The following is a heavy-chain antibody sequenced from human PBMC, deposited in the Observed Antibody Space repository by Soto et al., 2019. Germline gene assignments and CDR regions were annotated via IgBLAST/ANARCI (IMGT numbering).Heavy chain of an antibody. D-gene: IGHD2-15*01. CDR3: ARDAGGPGDY. J-gene: IGHJ4*02. Sequence: SETLSLTCAVSGASIGSGGWWSWVRQPPGKGLEWIAEIFHDGNTNYSPSLKSRVTISVDKSQNQFSLNVYSVTAADTAVYYCARDAGGPGDYWGQGVLVTISS. CDR1: GASIGSGGW. V-gene: IGHV4-4*02. CDR2: IFHDGNT.